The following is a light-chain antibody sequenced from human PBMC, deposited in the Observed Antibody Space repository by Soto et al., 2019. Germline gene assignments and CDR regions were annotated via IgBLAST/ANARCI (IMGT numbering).Light chain of an antibody. Sequence: EIVLTQSPGTLSLSPGERATLSCRASQSVSSSYLAWSQKKPGQAPRPLIYGASSRASGIPDRFSGSGSGTDFTLTISRLEPEDFAVYYCQQYGSSPYTFGQGTKLEIK. CDR2: GAS. CDR3: QQYGSSPYT. V-gene: IGKV3-20*01. J-gene: IGKJ2*01. CDR1: QSVSSSY.